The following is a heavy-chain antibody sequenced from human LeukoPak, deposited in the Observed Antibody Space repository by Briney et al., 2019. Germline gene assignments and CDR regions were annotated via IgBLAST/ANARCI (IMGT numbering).Heavy chain of an antibody. D-gene: IGHD3-22*01. CDR1: GGSISSSSYY. V-gene: IGHV4-39*01. Sequence: SETLSLTFTVSGGSISSSSYYWGWIRQPPGKGLEWIGSIYYSGSTYYNPSLKSRVTISVDTSKNQFSLKLSSVTAADTAVYYCATKEWYYYDSSGYYGYWGQGTLVTVSP. J-gene: IGHJ4*02. CDR3: ATKEWYYYDSSGYYGY. CDR2: IYYSGST.